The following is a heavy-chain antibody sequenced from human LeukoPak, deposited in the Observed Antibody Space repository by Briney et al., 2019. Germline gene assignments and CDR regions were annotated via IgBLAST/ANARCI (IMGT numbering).Heavy chain of an antibody. D-gene: IGHD2-15*01. J-gene: IGHJ6*03. CDR3: ARVSGGSCYYYKCYYYYYMDV. V-gene: IGHV4-34*01. CDR1: GGPFSGYY. CDR2: INHSGST. Sequence: SETLSLTCAVYGGPFSGYYWSWIRQPPGKGLEWIGEINHSGSTNYNPSLKSRVTISVDTSKNQFSLKLSSVTAADTAVYYCARVSGGSCYYYKCYYYYYMDVWGKGTTVTVSS.